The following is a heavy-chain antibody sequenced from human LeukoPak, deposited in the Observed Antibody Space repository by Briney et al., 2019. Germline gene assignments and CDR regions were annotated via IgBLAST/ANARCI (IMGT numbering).Heavy chain of an antibody. CDR3: ARAYRAAMVTRWFDP. CDR1: GYTFTGYY. D-gene: IGHD5-18*01. Sequence: GASVKVSCKASGYTFTGYYMHWVRQAPGQGLEWMGWINPNSGGTNYAQKFQGRVTMTRDTSISTAYMELSRLRSDDTAVYYCARAYRAAMVTRWFDPWGQGTLVTVSS. J-gene: IGHJ5*02. CDR2: INPNSGGT. V-gene: IGHV1-2*02.